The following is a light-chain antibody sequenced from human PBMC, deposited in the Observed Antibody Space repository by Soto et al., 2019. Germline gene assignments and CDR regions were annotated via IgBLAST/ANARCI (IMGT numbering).Light chain of an antibody. V-gene: IGKV3-20*01. Sequence: EIVLTQSPGTLSLSPGERATLSCRASQSVSSSYLAWYHRKPGQAPRLLIYGASSRATGIPDRFSGSGSGTEFTLTISRLEPEEFAVYYCQQFSSFGQGTKRDIK. CDR2: GAS. J-gene: IGKJ2*01. CDR3: QQFSS. CDR1: QSVSSSY.